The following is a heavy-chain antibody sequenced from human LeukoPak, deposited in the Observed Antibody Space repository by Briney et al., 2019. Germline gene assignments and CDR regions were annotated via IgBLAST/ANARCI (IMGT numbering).Heavy chain of an antibody. J-gene: IGHJ4*02. Sequence: SETLSLTCTVSGGSISSGNYYWNWIRQPPGKGLESIGYISYSGSTYYNPSLKSRVTISVDTSKNQFSLKLTSVTAADTAVYYCARGGEGYNYVYWGLGTLVTVSS. V-gene: IGHV4-30-4*02. CDR1: GGSISSGNYY. CDR3: ARGGEGYNYVY. CDR2: ISYSGST. D-gene: IGHD5-24*01.